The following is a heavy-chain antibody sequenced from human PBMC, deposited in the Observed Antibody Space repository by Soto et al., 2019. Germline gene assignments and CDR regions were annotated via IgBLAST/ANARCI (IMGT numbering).Heavy chain of an antibody. CDR1: GGSMTGYF. CDR3: ARTHWVSGTEY. Sequence: SETLSLTCTVSGGSMTGYFWTWIRQSAGKGLEWIGHVYNSGNTDYNPSLASRITMAVDTSKREFSLKVKSVTAADTAVYYCARTHWVSGTEYWGQGTLVTVYS. V-gene: IGHV4-4*07. J-gene: IGHJ4*02. D-gene: IGHD6-19*01. CDR2: VYNSGNT.